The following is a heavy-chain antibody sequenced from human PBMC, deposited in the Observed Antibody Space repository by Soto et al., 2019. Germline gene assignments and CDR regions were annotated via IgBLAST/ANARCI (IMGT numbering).Heavy chain of an antibody. Sequence: ASVKGSCKASGYIFTGNGLHWGRQAPGRRLEWMAWINVDNGNTKYSQKFQGRVTITGDTSASTAYMQLSSLRSEDTAVYYCARGWHYYDRSASSFDYWGQGTLVTVSS. V-gene: IGHV1-3*01. CDR2: INVDNGNT. D-gene: IGHD3-22*01. J-gene: IGHJ4*02. CDR1: GYIFTGNG. CDR3: ARGWHYYDRSASSFDY.